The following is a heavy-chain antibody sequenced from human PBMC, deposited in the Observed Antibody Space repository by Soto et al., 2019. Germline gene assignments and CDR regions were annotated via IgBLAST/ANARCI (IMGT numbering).Heavy chain of an antibody. CDR3: ARDVGATGV. V-gene: IGHV1-69*06. CDR2: IIPMFGTA. J-gene: IGHJ4*02. Sequence: ASVKVSCKASGGTFSSYAISWVRQAPGQGPEWMGGIIPMFGTANYAQKFQGRITITADTSTSAAYMEVSNLRSEDTAMYYCARDVGATGVWGQGTLVPGSS. D-gene: IGHD1-26*01. CDR1: GGTFSSYA.